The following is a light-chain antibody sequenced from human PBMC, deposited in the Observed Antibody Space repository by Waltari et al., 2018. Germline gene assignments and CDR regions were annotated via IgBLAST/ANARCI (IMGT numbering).Light chain of an antibody. V-gene: IGLV2-11*01. CDR2: DVN. CDR1: SSDVDY. CDR3: CSYAGISTFYV. J-gene: IGLJ1*01. Sequence: QSALTQPRSVSGSPGQSVTISCTGASSDVDYVSWYQHHPGKAPKLMIHDVNKRPSGVPDRFSGSQSGNTASLTISGLQADDEADYYCCSYAGISTFYVFGSGTKVTVL.